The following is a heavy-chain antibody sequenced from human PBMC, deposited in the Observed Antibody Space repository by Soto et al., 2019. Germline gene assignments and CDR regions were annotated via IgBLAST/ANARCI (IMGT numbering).Heavy chain of an antibody. Sequence: QVQLQESGPGLVKPSQTLSLTCTVSGGSISSGGYYWSWIRQHPGKGLELIGYIYYSGSTYYNPSLKSRVTISVDTSKNQFSLKLSSVTAADTAVYYCAREFVVVTAIPHYYYGMDVWGQGTTVTVSS. CDR2: IYYSGST. CDR1: GGSISSGGYY. J-gene: IGHJ6*02. V-gene: IGHV4-31*03. CDR3: AREFVVVTAIPHYYYGMDV. D-gene: IGHD2-21*02.